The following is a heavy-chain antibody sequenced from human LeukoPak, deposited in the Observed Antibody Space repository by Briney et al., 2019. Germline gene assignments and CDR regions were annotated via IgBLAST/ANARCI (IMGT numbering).Heavy chain of an antibody. V-gene: IGHV3-23*01. J-gene: IGHJ1*01. D-gene: IGHD2-2*01. CDR2: ISGSGGST. CDR1: GFTFSSYA. Sequence: PGGSLRLSCAASGFTFSSYAMSWVRQAPGKGLEWVSAISGSGGSTYYADSVKGRFTISRDNSKNTLYLQMNSLRAEGTAVYYCAKGLGYCSSTSCYQYFQHWGQGTLVTVSS. CDR3: AKGLGYCSSTSCYQYFQH.